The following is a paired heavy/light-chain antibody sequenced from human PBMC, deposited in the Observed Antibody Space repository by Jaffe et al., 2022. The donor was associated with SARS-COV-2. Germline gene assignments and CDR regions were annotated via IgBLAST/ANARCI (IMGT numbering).Light chain of an antibody. J-gene: IGKJ4*01. CDR2: AAS. CDR1: QGISNW. V-gene: IGKV1-12*01. Sequence: DIQMTQSPSSVSASVGDRVTITCRASQGISNWLAWYQQKPGKAPKVLIYAASNLQSGVPSRFSGSGSGTDFTLTISSLQPEDFATYYCQQANSFPLTFGGGTKVEIK. CDR3: QQANSFPLT.
Heavy chain of an antibody. J-gene: IGHJ4*02. Sequence: QVQLQQSGPGLVKPSQTLSLTCAISGDSVSSNRATWNWIRQSPSRGLEWLGRTYYRSKWYHDYAVSLKSRISITPDTSKNQFSLQLKDVTPDDTAVYFCARDSSGWNFDYWGQGTLVTVSS. CDR1: GDSVSSNRAT. V-gene: IGHV6-1*01. D-gene: IGHD6-19*01. CDR2: TYYRSKWYH. CDR3: ARDSSGWNFDY.